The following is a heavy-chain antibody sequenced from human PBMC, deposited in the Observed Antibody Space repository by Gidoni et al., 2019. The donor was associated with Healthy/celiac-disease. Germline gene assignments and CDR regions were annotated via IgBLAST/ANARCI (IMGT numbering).Heavy chain of an antibody. D-gene: IGHD3-10*01. CDR3: ARGLWFGELSGWFDP. CDR2: IYSGGST. V-gene: IGHV3-53*04. Sequence: EVQLVESGGGLVQPGGSLRLSCAASGFTVSSNYMRWVRQAPGKGLEWVSVIYSGGSTYYADSVKGRFTISRHNSKNTLYLQMNSLRAEDTAVYYCARGLWFGELSGWFDPWGQGTLVTVSS. J-gene: IGHJ5*02. CDR1: GFTVSSNY.